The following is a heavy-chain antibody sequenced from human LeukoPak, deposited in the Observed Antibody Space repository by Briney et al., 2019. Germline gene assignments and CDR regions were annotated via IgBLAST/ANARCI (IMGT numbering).Heavy chain of an antibody. D-gene: IGHD2-2*01. J-gene: IGHJ4*02. CDR3: VKDGPKDIVVVPAGAPVDY. V-gene: IGHV3-64D*06. Sequence: GGSLRLSCSASGFTFSSYALHWVRQAPGKGLEYVSAISSNGGSTYYADSVKGRFTISRDNSKNTLYLQMSSLRAEDTAVHYCVKDGPKDIVVVPAGAPVDYWGQGTLVTVSS. CDR2: ISSNGGST. CDR1: GFTFSSYA.